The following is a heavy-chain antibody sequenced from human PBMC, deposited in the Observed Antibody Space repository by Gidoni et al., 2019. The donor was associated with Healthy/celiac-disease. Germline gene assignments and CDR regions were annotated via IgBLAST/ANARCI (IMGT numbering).Heavy chain of an antibody. J-gene: IGHJ4*02. CDR3: AKVSGYSGYGPGDY. D-gene: IGHD5-12*01. Sequence: EVQLLESGGGLVQPGGSLGLACAASGFNFSSYAMSWVRQAPGKGLEWVSAISGSCGSTYYADSVKGRFTISRDNSKNTLYLQMNSLRAEDTAVYYCAKVSGYSGYGPGDYWGQGTLVTVSS. CDR2: ISGSCGST. V-gene: IGHV3-23*01. CDR1: GFNFSSYA.